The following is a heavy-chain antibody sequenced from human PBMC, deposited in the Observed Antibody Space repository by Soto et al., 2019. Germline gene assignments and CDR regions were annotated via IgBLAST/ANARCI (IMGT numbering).Heavy chain of an antibody. CDR2: IIPILGIA. CDR1: RGTFSSYT. D-gene: IGHD1-20*01. CDR3: AREGITGTSHAFDI. Sequence: SVKVSCKAPRGTFSSYTLSWMRQAPGQGLEWMGRIIPILGIANYAQKFQGRVTITADKSTSTAYMELSSLRSEDTAVYYCAREGITGTSHAFDIWGQGTMVTVSS. V-gene: IGHV1-69*04. J-gene: IGHJ3*02.